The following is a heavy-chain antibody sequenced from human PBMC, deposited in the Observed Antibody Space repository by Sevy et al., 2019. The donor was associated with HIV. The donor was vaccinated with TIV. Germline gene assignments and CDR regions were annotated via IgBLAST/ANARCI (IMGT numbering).Heavy chain of an antibody. CDR1: GFTFSTYS. J-gene: IGHJ4*02. Sequence: GGSLRLSCGVSGFTFSTYSMNWVRQAPGKGLEWVSSISGSGSDIYYASSVQGRFTISRDNVKNTLYLQMNSLRAEDTAVYYCVREAANVRYFDSWGQGILVTVSS. D-gene: IGHD3-10*02. V-gene: IGHV3-21*01. CDR3: VREAANVRYFDS. CDR2: ISGSGSDI.